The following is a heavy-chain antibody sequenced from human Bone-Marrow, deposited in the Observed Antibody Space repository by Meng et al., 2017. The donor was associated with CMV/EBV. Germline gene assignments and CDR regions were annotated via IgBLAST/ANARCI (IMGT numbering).Heavy chain of an antibody. CDR2: IYYSGRT. V-gene: IGHV4-39*01. J-gene: IGHJ4*02. CDR3: ARTDDPNGTFDY. D-gene: IGHD1-1*01. Sequence: QLQLQESGPGLVKPSETLSLSCNVSGGSIPSHTYYWAWIRQPPGKGLEWIAMIYYSGRTYYNPSLKSRVTLSIDRSRNQFSLNLSPVTAADTAVYYCARTDDPNGTFDYWGQGTLVTVSS. CDR1: GGSIPSHTYY.